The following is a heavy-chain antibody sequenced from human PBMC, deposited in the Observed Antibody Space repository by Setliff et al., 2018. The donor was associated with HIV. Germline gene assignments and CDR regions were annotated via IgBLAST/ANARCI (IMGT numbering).Heavy chain of an antibody. CDR1: GGSFSGYY. CDR2: IIHSGST. D-gene: IGHD6-19*01. CDR3: ARRSGWSLDY. J-gene: IGHJ4*02. Sequence: SETLSLTCAVYGGSFSGYYWSWIRQPPGKGLEWIGEIIHSGSTNYNPSLKSRVTISVDTSKNQSSLKLSSVTAADTAVYYCARRSGWSLDYWGQGTLVTVSS. V-gene: IGHV4-34*12.